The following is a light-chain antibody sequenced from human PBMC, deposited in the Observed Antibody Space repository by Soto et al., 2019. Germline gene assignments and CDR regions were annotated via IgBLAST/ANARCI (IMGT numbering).Light chain of an antibody. CDR1: SSNIGSNT. J-gene: IGLJ1*01. Sequence: QSALTQPPSASGTPGQRVTISCSGSSSNIGSNTVNWYQQLPGTAPKLLIYSNNQRPSGVPDRFSGSKSGTSASLAISGLQSEDEADYYCAAWDDSLNGYVFGTRTKVTGL. CDR3: AAWDDSLNGYV. V-gene: IGLV1-44*01. CDR2: SNN.